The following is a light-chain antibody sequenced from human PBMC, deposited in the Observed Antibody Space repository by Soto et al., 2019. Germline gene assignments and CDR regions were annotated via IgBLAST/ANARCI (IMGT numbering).Light chain of an antibody. CDR1: QSVSSN. CDR3: QQYNNWHT. CDR2: GAS. Sequence: EIVMTQSPAPLSVSPGERATLSCRASQSVSSNLAWYQQKPGQAPRLLIYGASTRATGIPARFSGSGSGTEFTLTISSQQSEDFAVYYCQQYNNWHTFGQGTKLEIK. J-gene: IGKJ2*01. V-gene: IGKV3-15*01.